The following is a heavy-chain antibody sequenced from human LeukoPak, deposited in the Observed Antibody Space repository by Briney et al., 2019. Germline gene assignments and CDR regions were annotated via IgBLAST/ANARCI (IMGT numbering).Heavy chain of an antibody. CDR2: IWYDGSNK. CDR3: ARQTGATTTGGYYFDH. V-gene: IGHV3-33*01. CDR1: GFTFTSYG. J-gene: IGHJ4*02. D-gene: IGHD1-26*01. Sequence: GGSLRLSCAASGFTFTSYGMHWVRQAPGKGLEWVAAIWYDGSNKYYVDSVKGRFSISRDSAKNTLDLQMNSLRADDTAVYYCARQTGATTTGGYYFDHWGQGTLVTVSS.